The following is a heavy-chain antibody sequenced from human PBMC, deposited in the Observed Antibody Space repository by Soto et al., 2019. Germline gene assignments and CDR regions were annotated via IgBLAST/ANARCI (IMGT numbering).Heavy chain of an antibody. V-gene: IGHV1-8*01. CDR1: GYTFTSYD. CDR3: ARLYDFWSGKPSYGMDV. CDR2: MNPNSGNT. J-gene: IGHJ6*02. D-gene: IGHD3-3*01. Sequence: QVQLVQSGAEVKKPGASVKVSCKASGYTFTSYDINWVRQATGQGLEWMGWMNPNSGNTGYAQKFQGSVTMTRNTSISTAYMELSSLRSEDTAVYYCARLYDFWSGKPSYGMDVWGQGTTVTVSS.